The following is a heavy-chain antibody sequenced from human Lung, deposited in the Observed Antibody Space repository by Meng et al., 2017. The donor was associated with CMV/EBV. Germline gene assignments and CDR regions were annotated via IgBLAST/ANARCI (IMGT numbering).Heavy chain of an antibody. V-gene: IGHV1-2*02. J-gene: IGHJ4*02. D-gene: IGHD3-22*01. CDR2: INPNSGGT. CDR1: GYTFSDHY. Sequence: ASVKVSCKVSGYTFSDHYMHWVRQAPGQGLEWMGCINPNSGGTNYAQKFQGRVTMTRDTSISTAYMELSRLRSDDTAVYYCAREDYHESTSYRDLDYWGQGTLVTFSS. CDR3: AREDYHESTSYRDLDY.